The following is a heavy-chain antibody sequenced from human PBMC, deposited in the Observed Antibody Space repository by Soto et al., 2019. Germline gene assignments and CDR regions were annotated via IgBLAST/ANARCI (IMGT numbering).Heavy chain of an antibody. CDR2: ISSSSSST. CDR1: GFTFSSYS. D-gene: IGHD4-17*01. J-gene: IGHJ5*02. V-gene: IGHV3-48*02. Sequence: EVQLVESGGGLVQTGGSLRLSCAASGFTFSSYSMNWVRQAPGKGLEWVSYISSSSSSTFYADSVKGRFTTSRDNAKNSLYLQMNSLRDEDTAVYYCERDRGVTTGNWIDPWGQGTLVTVSS. CDR3: ERDRGVTTGNWIDP.